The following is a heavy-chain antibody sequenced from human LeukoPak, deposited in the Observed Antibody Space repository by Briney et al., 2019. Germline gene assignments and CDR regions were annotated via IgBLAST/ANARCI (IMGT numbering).Heavy chain of an antibody. Sequence: GGSLRLSCAASGFTFSSYGMHWVRQAPGKGLEWVAVISYDGSNKYYADSVKGRFTISRDNSKNTLYLQMNSLRAEDTAVYYCAKGFVAGSFGYWGQGTLVTVSS. D-gene: IGHD6-19*01. CDR1: GFTFSSYG. V-gene: IGHV3-30*18. CDR2: ISYDGSNK. CDR3: AKGFVAGSFGY. J-gene: IGHJ4*02.